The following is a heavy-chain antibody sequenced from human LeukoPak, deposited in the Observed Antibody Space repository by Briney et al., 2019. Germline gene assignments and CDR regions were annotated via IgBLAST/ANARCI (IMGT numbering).Heavy chain of an antibody. Sequence: GGSLGLSCAASGFTFSSYAMHWVRQAPGKGLEWVAVISYDGSNKYYADSVKGRFTISRDNSKNTLYLQMNSLRAEDTAVYYCASTSSPATLSTVDYWGQGTLVTVSS. CDR1: GFTFSSYA. CDR2: ISYDGSNK. J-gene: IGHJ4*02. V-gene: IGHV3-30*04. CDR3: ASTSSPATLSTVDY.